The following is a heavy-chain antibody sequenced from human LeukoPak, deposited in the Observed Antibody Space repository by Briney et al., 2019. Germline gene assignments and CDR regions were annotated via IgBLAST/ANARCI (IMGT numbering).Heavy chain of an antibody. J-gene: IGHJ4*02. CDR2: INPNTGDT. CDR1: GYTFTAYY. V-gene: IGHV1-2*02. Sequence: ASVKVSCKASGYTFTAYYMHWVRQAPGQGLEWMGWINPNTGDTNYALNFQGRVTMNRDTSISTAYMELSSLRSDDTAVYYCARSADGYTCGHFDFWGQGTLVTVSP. D-gene: IGHD5-18*01. CDR3: ARSADGYTCGHFDF.